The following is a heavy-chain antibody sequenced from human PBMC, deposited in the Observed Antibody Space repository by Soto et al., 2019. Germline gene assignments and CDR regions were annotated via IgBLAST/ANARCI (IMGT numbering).Heavy chain of an antibody. Sequence: PSETLSLTCTVSGGSISSYYWSWIRQPPGKGLEWIGYIYYSGSTNYNPSLKSRVTISVDTSKNQFSLKLSSVTAADTAVYYCARDLGVGAASDYWGQGTLVTVSS. J-gene: IGHJ4*02. V-gene: IGHV4-59*01. D-gene: IGHD1-26*01. CDR2: IYYSGST. CDR1: GGSISSYY. CDR3: ARDLGVGAASDY.